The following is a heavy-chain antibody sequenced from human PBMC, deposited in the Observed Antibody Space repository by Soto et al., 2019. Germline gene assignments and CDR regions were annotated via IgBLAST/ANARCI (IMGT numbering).Heavy chain of an antibody. Sequence: QITLKESGPTLVKPTQTLTLTCTFSGFSLSSPGVGMGGIRQPPGQALQWLAVIYWNDDKRYSPALKSRLTITKDSSKNRVVLTMTNMDPADTATYYSAHGGPATSLDFWGQGTLVNVSS. V-gene: IGHV2-5*01. CDR3: AHGGPATSLDF. CDR1: GFSLSSPGVG. CDR2: IYWNDDK. J-gene: IGHJ4*02. D-gene: IGHD2-2*01.